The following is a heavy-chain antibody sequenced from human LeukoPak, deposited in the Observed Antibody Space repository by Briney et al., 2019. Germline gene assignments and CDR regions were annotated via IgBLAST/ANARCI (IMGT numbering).Heavy chain of an antibody. J-gene: IGHJ4*02. Sequence: GRSLRLSCAASGFTFSSYVMHWVRQAPGKGLEWVAVLSYDGSNKYYADSVKGRFTISRDNSKNTLYLQMNSLRPEDTAVYYCARDRTGDSVFDYWGQGTLVTVSS. CDR3: ARDRTGDSVFDY. CDR2: LSYDGSNK. CDR1: GFTFSSYV. D-gene: IGHD4-17*01. V-gene: IGHV3-30-3*01.